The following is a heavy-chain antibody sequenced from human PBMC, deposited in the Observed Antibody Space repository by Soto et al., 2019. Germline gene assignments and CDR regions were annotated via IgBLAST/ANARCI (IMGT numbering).Heavy chain of an antibody. CDR3: ARGTMLRGPGYYYAMDV. CDR1: GDSISRNGYF. CDR2: IDYDGRS. Sequence: PSETLSLTCSVSGDSISRNGYFWTWIRQHPWKGLEWIGYIDYDGRSYYTPSLKSRVIISVDTSKNQFSLNLTAVTAADTAVYYCARGTMLRGPGYYYAMDVWGPGITVTVS. J-gene: IGHJ6*02. V-gene: IGHV4-31*03. D-gene: IGHD3-10*01.